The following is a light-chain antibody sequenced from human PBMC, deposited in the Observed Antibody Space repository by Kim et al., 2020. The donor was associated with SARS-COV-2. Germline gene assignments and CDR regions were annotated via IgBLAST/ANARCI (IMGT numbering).Light chain of an antibody. J-gene: IGKJ1*01. CDR3: LQYSSYSPWT. CDR2: KAS. CDR1: RSISSL. Sequence: SVGDRVTTTGRASRSISSLLAWYQQKPGKAPQLLFYKASTLGSGVPSRFSGSESGTEFTLTISSLQPDDFAVYYCLQYSSYSPWTFGQGTKVDIK. V-gene: IGKV1-5*03.